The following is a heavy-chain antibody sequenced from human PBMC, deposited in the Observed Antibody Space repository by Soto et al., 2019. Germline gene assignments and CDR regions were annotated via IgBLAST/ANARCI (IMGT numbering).Heavy chain of an antibody. J-gene: IGHJ4*02. CDR2: IIPILCTA. CDR1: GGTFINYA. Sequence: QVQLVQSGAEVKKPGSSVRVSCKASGGTFINYAISWVRQAPGQGLEWMGGIIPILCTAKYAQKHQGRVSINADRSTSKAYMELSSVRSEDTAVYYCARDPRRGFGELSDHYWGQGTLVTVSS. V-gene: IGHV1-69*06. D-gene: IGHD3-16*02. CDR3: ARDPRRGFGELSDHY.